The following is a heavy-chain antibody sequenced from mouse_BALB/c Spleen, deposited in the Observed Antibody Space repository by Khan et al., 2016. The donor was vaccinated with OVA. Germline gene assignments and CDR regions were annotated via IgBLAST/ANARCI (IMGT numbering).Heavy chain of an antibody. Sequence: EGGPGLVKPSQSLSLTCTVTGYSITSDYAWNWIRQFPGNKLEWMGYISSSGSTNYNPALKSRISITRDTSKNQFFLQLNSVTTEDTATYYSSRETSSYNYAMDYWGQGTSVTVSS. J-gene: IGHJ4*01. CDR2: ISSSGST. D-gene: IGHD2-12*01. V-gene: IGHV3-2*02. CDR3: SRETSSYNYAMDY. CDR1: GYSITSDYA.